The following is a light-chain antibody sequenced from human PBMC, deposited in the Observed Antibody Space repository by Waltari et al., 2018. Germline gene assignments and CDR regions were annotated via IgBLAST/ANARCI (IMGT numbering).Light chain of an antibody. J-gene: IGLJ2*01. CDR3: SSYAGTDNFVV. V-gene: IGLV2-8*01. CDR1: SSDVGAYDY. CDR2: EVN. Sequence: QSALTQPPSASGSPGQSVTIPCTGTSSDVGAYDYVSWYQHHPGKAPKLIIFEVNKWPSGVPERFSGSKSGNTASLTVSGLQAEDEADYYCSSYAGTDNFVVFGGGTKLTVL.